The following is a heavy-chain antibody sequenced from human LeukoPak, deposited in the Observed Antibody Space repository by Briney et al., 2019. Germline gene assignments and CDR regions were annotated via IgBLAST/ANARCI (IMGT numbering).Heavy chain of an antibody. CDR2: IYYSGST. Sequence: PSETLSLTCTVSGGSISSYYWSWIRQPPGKGLEWIGYIYYSGSTNYNPSLKSRVTISVDTSKNQFSLKLSSVTAADTAVYYCARHSPTYYDFWSGYYNWFDPWGQGTLVTVSS. V-gene: IGHV4-59*08. CDR3: ARHSPTYYDFWSGYYNWFDP. D-gene: IGHD3-3*01. CDR1: GGSISSYY. J-gene: IGHJ5*02.